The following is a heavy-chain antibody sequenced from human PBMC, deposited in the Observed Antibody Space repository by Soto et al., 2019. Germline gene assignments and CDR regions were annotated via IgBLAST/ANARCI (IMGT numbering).Heavy chain of an antibody. CDR3: ARDPGPGDY. V-gene: IGHV3-21*01. Sequence: GGSLRLSCAASGFTFSTYTMNWVRQAPGKGLEWVSSITGSSYIYYADSVRGRFTISRDNAKNSLYLQMNSLRAEDTAVYYCARDPGPGDYWGQGTLVTVSS. J-gene: IGHJ4*02. CDR1: GFTFSTYT. CDR2: ITGSSYI.